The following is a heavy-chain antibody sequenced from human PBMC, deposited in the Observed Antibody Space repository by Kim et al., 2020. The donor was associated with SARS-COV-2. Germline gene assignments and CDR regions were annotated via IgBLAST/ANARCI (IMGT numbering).Heavy chain of an antibody. V-gene: IGHV4-39*01. Sequence: LKSRVTISVDTSKNQFSLKLSSVTAADTAVYYCARSDSSGYYAQYNYFDYWGQGTLVTVSS. CDR3: ARSDSSGYYAQYNYFDY. J-gene: IGHJ4*02. D-gene: IGHD3-22*01.